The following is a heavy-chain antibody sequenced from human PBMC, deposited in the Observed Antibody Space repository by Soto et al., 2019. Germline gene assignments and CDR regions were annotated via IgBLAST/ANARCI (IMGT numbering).Heavy chain of an antibody. CDR1: GGSISSYY. D-gene: IGHD4-4*01. CDR2: IYTSGST. Sequence: QVQLQESGPGLVKPSETLSLTCTVSGGSISSYYWSWIRQPAGEGLEWIGRIYTSGSTNYNPSLKSRVTMSVDTSKNQFSRKLSSVTAADTAVYYCARDFNDYSNYYYYGMDVWGQGTTVTVSS. J-gene: IGHJ6*02. V-gene: IGHV4-4*07. CDR3: ARDFNDYSNYYYYGMDV.